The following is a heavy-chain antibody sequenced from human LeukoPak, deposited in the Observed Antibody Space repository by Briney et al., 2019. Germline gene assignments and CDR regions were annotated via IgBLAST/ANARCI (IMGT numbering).Heavy chain of an antibody. V-gene: IGHV4-34*01. CDR3: ARGSAYFDY. CDR1: GGSFSGYY. J-gene: IGHJ4*02. Sequence: SETLSLTCAVYGGSFSGYYWSWIRQPPGKGLEWIGEINHSGSTNYNPSLKSRVTISVDTSKNQFSLKLSSVTAADTAVYYCARGSAYFDYWGQGTLVTVSS. CDR2: INHSGST.